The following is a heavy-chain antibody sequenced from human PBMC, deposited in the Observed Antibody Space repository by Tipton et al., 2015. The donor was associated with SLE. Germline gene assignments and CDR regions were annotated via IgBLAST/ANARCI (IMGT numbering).Heavy chain of an antibody. CDR1: GGSINSYY. V-gene: IGHV4-59*05. CDR3: ARIRDGYLDDAFDI. Sequence: TLSLTCSVSGGSINSYYWSWVRQPPGKGLEWIGSIYYSGSTYYNPSLKSRVTISVGTSKNQFSLKLSSVTAADTAVYYCARIRDGYLDDAFDIWGQGTMVTVSS. CDR2: IYYSGST. D-gene: IGHD5-24*01. J-gene: IGHJ3*02.